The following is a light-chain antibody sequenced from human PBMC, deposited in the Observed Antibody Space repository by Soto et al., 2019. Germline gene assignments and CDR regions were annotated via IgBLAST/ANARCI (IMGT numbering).Light chain of an antibody. Sequence: QSVLTQPPSVSGAQGQRVTISCTGSSSNIGANYDVHWYQQLPGTAPKLLIYGHSNRPSGVPDRFSGSKSGTSASLAITGLQAEDEADYYCQSYDSRLSGWVFGGGTNVTVL. CDR1: SSNIGANYD. J-gene: IGLJ3*02. CDR3: QSYDSRLSGWV. V-gene: IGLV1-40*01. CDR2: GHS.